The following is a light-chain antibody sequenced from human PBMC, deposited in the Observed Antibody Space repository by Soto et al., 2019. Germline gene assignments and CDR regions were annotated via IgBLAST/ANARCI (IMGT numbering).Light chain of an antibody. CDR1: QDISNY. V-gene: IGKV1-33*01. CDR2: DAS. J-gene: IGKJ3*01. CDR3: QQYDTRKVT. Sequence: DIQMTQSPSSLSASVGDRVTITCQASQDISNYLNWYQQKPGKAPKLLIYDASNLETGVPSRFSGRGYGTDFTFTISSLQPEDFATYFCQQYDTRKVTFGPGTKVDIK.